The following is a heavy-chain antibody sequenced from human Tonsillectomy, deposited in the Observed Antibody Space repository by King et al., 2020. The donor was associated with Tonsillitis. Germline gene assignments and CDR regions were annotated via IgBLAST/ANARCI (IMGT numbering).Heavy chain of an antibody. V-gene: IGHV3-21*01. J-gene: IGHJ4*02. D-gene: IGHD5-12*01. CDR3: ARDVRGGATGDY. CDR2: ISNTGTYI. CDR1: GFTFSTYS. Sequence: VQLVESGGGLVKPGGSLRLSCAASGFTFSTYSMNWVRQAPGKGLEWVSFISNTGTYIYYADSVKGRFTISRDNAKNSLYLEMNSLRAEETAVYYCARDVRGGATGDYWGQGTLVTVSS.